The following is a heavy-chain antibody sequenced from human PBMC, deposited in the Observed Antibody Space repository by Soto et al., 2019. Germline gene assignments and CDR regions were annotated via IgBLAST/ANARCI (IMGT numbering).Heavy chain of an antibody. CDR3: AREGINSYNEYDFDS. CDR2: ISGSGNYT. CDR1: GFTFSTYS. Sequence: EMHLVESGGGLVQPGGSLRLSCAASGFTFSTYSMNWVRQAPGKGLEWVSSISGSGNYTHYADFLRGRFTISRDNAKTSLYLQMNSLRAEDTAVYYGAREGINSYNEYDFDSWGQGTVVTVSS. D-gene: IGHD1-26*01. V-gene: IGHV3-21*01. J-gene: IGHJ4*02.